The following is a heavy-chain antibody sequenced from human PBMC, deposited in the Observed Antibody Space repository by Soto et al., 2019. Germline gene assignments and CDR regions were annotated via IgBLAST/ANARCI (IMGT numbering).Heavy chain of an antibody. D-gene: IGHD6-19*01. V-gene: IGHV3-7*01. CDR3: ARDGSSGWYAWWFDP. J-gene: IGHJ5*02. CDR2: IKQDGSEK. CDR1: GFTFSSYW. Sequence: LRLSCAASGFTFSSYWMSWVRQAPGKGLEWVANIKQDGSEKYYVDSVKGRFTISRDNAKNSLYLQMNSLRAEDTAVYYCARDGSSGWYAWWFDPWGQGTLVTVSS.